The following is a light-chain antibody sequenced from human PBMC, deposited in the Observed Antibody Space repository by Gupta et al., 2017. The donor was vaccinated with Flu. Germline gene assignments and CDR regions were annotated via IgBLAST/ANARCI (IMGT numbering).Light chain of an antibody. J-gene: IGLJ2*01. CDR1: SIGSRS. Sequence: CGGDSIGSRSVNWYQQKAGQAPKLVIYRDANRPPGIPDRFSASNSKNTATLTITGAHGGDEADYHCQLWASSTAVFGGGTKLTVL. V-gene: IGLV3-9*01. CDR2: RDA. CDR3: QLWASSTAV.